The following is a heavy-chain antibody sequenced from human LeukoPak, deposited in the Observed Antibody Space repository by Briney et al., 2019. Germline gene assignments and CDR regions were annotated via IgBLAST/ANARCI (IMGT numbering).Heavy chain of an antibody. J-gene: IGHJ3*02. V-gene: IGHV4-59*08. CDR2: ISDNGRT. CDR1: GGSIKSYY. CDR3: ARAELHGGNPFDAFDI. Sequence: SETLSLTCSVSGGSIKSYYWNWLRQPPGKGPEWIGYISDNGRTNYNPSLESRATISLDTSKNQFFLKLRSLTAPDTAIYYCARAELHGGNPFDAFDIWGQGTMVAVSS. D-gene: IGHD2-15*01.